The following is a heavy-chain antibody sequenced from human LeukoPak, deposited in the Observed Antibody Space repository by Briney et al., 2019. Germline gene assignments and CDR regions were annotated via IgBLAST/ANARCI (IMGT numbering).Heavy chain of an antibody. J-gene: IGHJ6*02. CDR1: GYIFTGYY. V-gene: IGHV1-2*02. Sequence: ASVKVSCKASGYIFTGYYMHWVRQAPGQGLEWMGWINPNSGGTNYAQKFQGRVTMTRDTSISTAYMELSRLRSDDTAVYYCASENYYDSSGYYFVSDYYYGMDVWGQGTTVTVSS. D-gene: IGHD3-22*01. CDR3: ASENYYDSSGYYFVSDYYYGMDV. CDR2: INPNSGGT.